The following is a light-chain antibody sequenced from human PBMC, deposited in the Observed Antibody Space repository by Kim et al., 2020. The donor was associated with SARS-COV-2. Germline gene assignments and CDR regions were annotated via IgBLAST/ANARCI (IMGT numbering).Light chain of an antibody. CDR1: QGINSY. V-gene: IGKV1-9*01. Sequence: IQLTQSPSSLSASVGDRVTITCRASQGINSYLGWYQQKPGKAPKLLIYAASTLQSGVPSRFSGGGSGTDFTLTISSLQPEDFATYYCQQANSYPRTFGQGTKLEI. J-gene: IGKJ2*02. CDR2: AAS. CDR3: QQANSYPRT.